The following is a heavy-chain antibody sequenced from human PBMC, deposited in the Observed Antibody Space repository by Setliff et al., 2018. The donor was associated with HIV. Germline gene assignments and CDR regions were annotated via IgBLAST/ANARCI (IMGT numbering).Heavy chain of an antibody. CDR3: ARQQGDSRGFYPHFDY. D-gene: IGHD3-22*01. V-gene: IGHV4-39*01. J-gene: IGHJ4*02. Sequence: SGVSVSGTAYYWAWIRQPPGRGLEWIGNIYYTGNTNYNSSLKSRISMSMVASKKQIFLKLSTVSAADTAVYYCARQQGDSRGFYPHFDYWGQGRLVTVSS. CDR2: IYYTGNT. CDR1: GVSVSGTAYY.